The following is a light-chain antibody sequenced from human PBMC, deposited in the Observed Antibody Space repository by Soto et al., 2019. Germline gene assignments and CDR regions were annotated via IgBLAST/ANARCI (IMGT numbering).Light chain of an antibody. CDR2: GAS. J-gene: IGKJ4*01. Sequence: EIVLTQSPGTLSLSPGASATLSCRASQSVSSSYLAWYQQKPGQAPRLLIYGASTRATGIPDRFSGSGSGTDFTLTISRLEPEDFATYYCQQANSFPLTFGGGTKVDIK. CDR1: QSVSSSY. V-gene: IGKV3-20*01. CDR3: QQANSFPLT.